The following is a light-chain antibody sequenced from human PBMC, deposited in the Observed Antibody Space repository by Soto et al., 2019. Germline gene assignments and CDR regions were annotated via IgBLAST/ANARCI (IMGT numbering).Light chain of an antibody. CDR2: DAS. Sequence: GDIVTITCRASQNINKRLAWHQQKPGKAPKVLIYDASNLKSGVPSRFSGSGSGTDFNLTISSLQTEDFATYYCRQANSFPLTFGGGTKVDIK. CDR3: RQANSFPLT. J-gene: IGKJ4*01. V-gene: IGKV1-12*01. CDR1: QNINKR.